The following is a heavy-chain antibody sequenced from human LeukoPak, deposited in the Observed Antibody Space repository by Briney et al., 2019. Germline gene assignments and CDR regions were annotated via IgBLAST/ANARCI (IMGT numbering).Heavy chain of an antibody. CDR1: AFSFSSYG. CDR3: ARRADDAFDI. J-gene: IGHJ3*02. CDR2: IWYDGSNR. Sequence: GGSLRLSCAASAFSFSSYGMHWVRQAPGKGLEWVALIWYDGSNRYYGDSVKGRFTISRDNSKNTLYLQMNSLRAEDTAVHYCARRADDAFDIWGQGTMVTVSS. V-gene: IGHV3-33*01.